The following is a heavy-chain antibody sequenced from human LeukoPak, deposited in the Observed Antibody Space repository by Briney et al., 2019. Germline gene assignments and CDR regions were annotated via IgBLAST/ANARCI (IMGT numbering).Heavy chain of an antibody. CDR2: IYYSGST. CDR3: ARLVAAAGSVTIDY. D-gene: IGHD6-13*01. Sequence: SETLSLTCTVSGGSISTYYWSWIRHPPGKGLEGIGYIYYSGSTNYNPSLKSRVTISVDTSKNQFSLKLSSVTAADTAVYYCARLVAAAGSVTIDYWGQGTLVTVSS. CDR1: GGSISTYY. J-gene: IGHJ4*02. V-gene: IGHV4-59*08.